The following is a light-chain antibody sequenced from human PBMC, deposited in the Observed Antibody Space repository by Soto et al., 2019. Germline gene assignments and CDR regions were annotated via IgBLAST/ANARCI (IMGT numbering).Light chain of an antibody. Sequence: QSALTQPASVSGSPGQSITISCTGTSSDIAGYDFVSWYQKYPGKAPKLMIYDVSNRPSGVSNRFSGSKSGNTASLTISGLQAEDEADYYCSSYTSTSTYVFGTGTKLTVL. V-gene: IGLV2-14*01. CDR1: SSDIAGYDF. J-gene: IGLJ1*01. CDR2: DVS. CDR3: SSYTSTSTYV.